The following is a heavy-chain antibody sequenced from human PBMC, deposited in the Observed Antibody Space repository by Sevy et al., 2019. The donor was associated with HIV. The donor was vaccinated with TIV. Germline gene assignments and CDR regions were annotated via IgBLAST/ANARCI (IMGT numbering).Heavy chain of an antibody. Sequence: GGSLRLSCTASGFTFGDYAMSWVRQAPGKGLEWISFIKSKRYGGKTGNAASVKGRFTISRDDSKSIAYLQMNNLKTEDTAVYYCTRWSGSQSIFDYWGQGTLVTVSS. CDR3: TRWSGSQSIFDY. CDR1: GFTFGDYA. D-gene: IGHD1-26*01. J-gene: IGHJ4*02. V-gene: IGHV3-49*04. CDR2: IKSKRYGGKT.